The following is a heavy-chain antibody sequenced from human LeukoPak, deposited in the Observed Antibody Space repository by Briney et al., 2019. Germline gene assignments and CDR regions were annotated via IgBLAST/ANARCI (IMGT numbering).Heavy chain of an antibody. V-gene: IGHV3-7*03. CDR3: AKGMTTVKSWFDP. D-gene: IGHD4-17*01. Sequence: GGSLRLSCAASGFTFSSYWMSWVRQAPGKGLEWVANIKQDGSEKYYVDSVKGRFTISRDNAKNSLYLQMNSLRAEDTAVYYCAKGMTTVKSWFDPWGQGTLVTVSS. CDR2: IKQDGSEK. J-gene: IGHJ5*02. CDR1: GFTFSSYW.